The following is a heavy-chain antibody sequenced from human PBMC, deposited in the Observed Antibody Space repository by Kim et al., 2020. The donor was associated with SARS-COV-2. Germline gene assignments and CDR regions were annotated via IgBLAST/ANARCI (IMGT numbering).Heavy chain of an antibody. CDR1: GGSLSGYY. CDR3: ARGEKWFGKNWFDP. D-gene: IGHD3-16*01. V-gene: IGHV4-34*01. J-gene: IGHJ5*02. Sequence: SETLSLTCGVYGGSLSGYYWSWIRQPPGKGLEWIGEISHSGSTNYNPSLKSRVTISIHTSKNQFSLKLSSVTAADTAVYYCARGEKWFGKNWFDPWGQGTLVSVSS. CDR2: ISHSGST.